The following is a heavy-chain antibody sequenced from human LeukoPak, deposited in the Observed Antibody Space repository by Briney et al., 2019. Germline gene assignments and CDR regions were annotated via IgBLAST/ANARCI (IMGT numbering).Heavy chain of an antibody. J-gene: IGHJ6*02. CDR3: ARLAAGGKGYYGMDV. Sequence: SETLSLTCAVYVGSFSGYYWSWIRQPPGKGLEWIGYIYYSGSTNYNPSLKSRVTISVDTSKNQFSLKLSSVTAADTAVYYCARLAAGGKGYYGMDVWGQGTTVTVSS. D-gene: IGHD4-23*01. V-gene: IGHV4-59*08. CDR1: VGSFSGYY. CDR2: IYYSGST.